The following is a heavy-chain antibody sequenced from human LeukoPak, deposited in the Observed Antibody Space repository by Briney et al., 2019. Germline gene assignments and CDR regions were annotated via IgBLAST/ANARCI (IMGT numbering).Heavy chain of an antibody. J-gene: IGHJ4*02. V-gene: IGHV1-46*01. CDR1: GYTFTSYY. D-gene: IGHD5-24*01. CDR2: INPSGGST. CDR3: ARVGMATGSPDDY. Sequence: GASVKVSCKASGYTFTSYYMHWVRQAPGQGLEWMGIINPSGGSTSYAQKFQGRVTMTRDMSTSTVYMELSSPRSEDTAVYYCARVGMATGSPDDYWGQGTLVTVSS.